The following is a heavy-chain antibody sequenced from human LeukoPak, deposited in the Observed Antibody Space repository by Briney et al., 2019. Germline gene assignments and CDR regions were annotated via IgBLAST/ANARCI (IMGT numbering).Heavy chain of an antibody. J-gene: IGHJ4*02. CDR1: GGSISSGRHY. Sequence: PSQTLSLTCTVSGGSISSGRHYWTWIRQLPGKGLEWIGYIFYSGSTYYNPSLKSRVTISVDTSKNQFSLKLSSVTAADTAVYYCARHGFAVAAAGYFDYWGQGTLVTVSS. CDR2: IFYSGST. V-gene: IGHV4-30-4*08. CDR3: ARHGFAVAAAGYFDY. D-gene: IGHD6-13*01.